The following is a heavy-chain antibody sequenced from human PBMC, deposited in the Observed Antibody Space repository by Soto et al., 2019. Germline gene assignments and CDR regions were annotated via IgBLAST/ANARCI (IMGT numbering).Heavy chain of an antibody. CDR1: GFTFSSYG. CDR3: ARALGVYCGGDCALDY. Sequence: QVQLVESGGGVVQPGRSLRLSCAASGFTFSSYGMHWVSQAPGKGLEWVAVIWYDGSNKYYADSVKGRFTISRDDSKNTLYLQMNSLRAEVTAVYYCARALGVYCGGDCALDYWGQGTLVTVSS. CDR2: IWYDGSNK. V-gene: IGHV3-33*01. J-gene: IGHJ4*02. D-gene: IGHD2-21*02.